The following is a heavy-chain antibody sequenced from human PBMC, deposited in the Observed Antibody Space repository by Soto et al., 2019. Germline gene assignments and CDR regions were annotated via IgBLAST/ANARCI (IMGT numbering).Heavy chain of an antibody. Sequence: ASVKVSCKASGGTFSNYAISWVRQAPGQGLEWMGGILPISGTANYALKFQDRVTITADKSTSTAYMELSSLRSEDTAVYYCARVEAEITIINFFDPWGQGXLVTVYS. D-gene: IGHD3-22*01. J-gene: IGHJ5*02. CDR2: ILPISGTA. CDR1: GGTFSNYA. CDR3: ARVEAEITIINFFDP. V-gene: IGHV1-69*06.